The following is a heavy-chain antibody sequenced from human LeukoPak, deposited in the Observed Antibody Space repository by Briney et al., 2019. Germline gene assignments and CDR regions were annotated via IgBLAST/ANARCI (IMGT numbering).Heavy chain of an antibody. CDR2: IRSKAYGGTT. D-gene: IGHD3-10*01. Sequence: GGSLRLSCAASGFTFSSYSMNWVRQAPGKGLEWVGFIRSKAYGGTTEYAASVKGRFTISRDDSKSIAYLQMNSLKTEDTAVYYCTRLLPNYYGSGSYYNQYYFDYWGQGTLVTVSS. V-gene: IGHV3-49*04. CDR1: GFTFSSYS. CDR3: TRLLPNYYGSGSYYNQYYFDY. J-gene: IGHJ4*02.